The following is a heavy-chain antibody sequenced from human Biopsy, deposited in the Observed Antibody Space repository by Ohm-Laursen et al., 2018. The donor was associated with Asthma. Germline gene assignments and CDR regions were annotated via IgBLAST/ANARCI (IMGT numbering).Heavy chain of an antibody. CDR2: IYSGGTS. CDR3: ARGDSSGWSHCYFDY. Sequence: SLRLSCAASGFTVSRDHMFWVRQAPGKGLEWVSVIYSGGTSHTADSVRGWFNISRDFSKNNLHLQMHSLRVEDTAVYYCARGDSSGWSHCYFDYWGQGTLVTVSS. D-gene: IGHD6-19*01. V-gene: IGHV3-53*01. CDR1: GFTVSRDH. J-gene: IGHJ4*02.